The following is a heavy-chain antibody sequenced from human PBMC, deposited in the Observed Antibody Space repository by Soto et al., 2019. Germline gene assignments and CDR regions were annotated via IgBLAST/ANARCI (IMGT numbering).Heavy chain of an antibody. CDR3: ARGRFYYDSSGLHNDAFDI. V-gene: IGHV3-53*01. J-gene: IGHJ3*02. CDR2: IYSGGST. D-gene: IGHD3-22*01. Sequence: EVQLVESGGGLIQPGGSLRLSCAASGFTVSNNFLSWVRQAPGQGLQWVSLIYSGGSTYYADSVKGRFTISRDNSKNPLFLQLNSLRAEDTAVYYCARGRFYYDSSGLHNDAFDIWAQGTMVTVFS. CDR1: GFTVSNNF.